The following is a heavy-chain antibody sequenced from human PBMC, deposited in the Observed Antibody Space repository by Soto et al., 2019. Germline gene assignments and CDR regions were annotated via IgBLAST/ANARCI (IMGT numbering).Heavy chain of an antibody. J-gene: IGHJ6*02. CDR1: GYTFTGHF. CDR3: GGVSGGAGGFGSRGGGPYVDV. CDR2: INPNSGDT. Sequence: QVQLVQSGAEVKKPGASVKVSCKASGYTFTGHFMQWVRQAPGQGLEWMGWINPNSGDTNFAQKFRGGVTRTRDQPITQVYMGGGGGGLGDRALIYWGGVSGGAGGFGSRGGGPYVDVWGQGTTVTVSS. D-gene: IGHD6-19*01. V-gene: IGHV1-2*02.